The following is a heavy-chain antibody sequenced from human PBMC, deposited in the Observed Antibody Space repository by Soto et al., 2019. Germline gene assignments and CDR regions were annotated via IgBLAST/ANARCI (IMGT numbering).Heavy chain of an antibody. D-gene: IGHD3-22*01. CDR1: GFTISRYG. CDR3: AKDASGYYYFVVY. V-gene: IGHV3-30*18. CDR2: ISYDGSGK. J-gene: IGHJ4*02. Sequence: PGGSLRLSCAASGFTISRYGMHWFRQAPGKGLEWVAVISYDGSGKYYADSVKGRFTISRDNSKNTLYLQMNSLRAEDTAVYYCAKDASGYYYFVVYWAQGTLVNVSS.